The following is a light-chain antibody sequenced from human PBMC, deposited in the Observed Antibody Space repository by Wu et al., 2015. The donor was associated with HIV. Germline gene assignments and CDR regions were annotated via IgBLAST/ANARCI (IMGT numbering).Light chain of an antibody. CDR1: QSVGSS. Sequence: ETVMTQSPATLSVSPGEGVTLSCRASQSVGSSLAWYQQKPGQAPRLLIYAASTRATGVPGRFSGSGSETEFTLTVSSMQSEDFAIYYCQQYNNAGWTFGQGTKVEIK. V-gene: IGKV3-15*01. CDR2: AAS. J-gene: IGKJ1*01. CDR3: QQYNNAGWT.